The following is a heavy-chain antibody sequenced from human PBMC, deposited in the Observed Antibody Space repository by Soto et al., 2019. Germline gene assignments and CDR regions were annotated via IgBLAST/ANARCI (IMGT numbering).Heavy chain of an antibody. D-gene: IGHD1-26*01. CDR1: GCTFRSYS. CDR2: ISSSSSYI. V-gene: IGHV3-21*01. Sequence: GVLRLSCAACGCTFRSYSMNWVRQAPGKGLEWVSSISSSSSYIYYADSVKGRFTISRDNAKNSLYLQMNSLRAEDTAVYYCARDRNSGSYDYWGQGTLVTVSS. J-gene: IGHJ4*02. CDR3: ARDRNSGSYDY.